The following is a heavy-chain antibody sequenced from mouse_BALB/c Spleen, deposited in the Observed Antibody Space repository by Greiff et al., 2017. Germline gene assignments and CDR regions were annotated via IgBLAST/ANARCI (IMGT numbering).Heavy chain of an antibody. CDR2: IYPGSGST. J-gene: IGHJ4*01. Sequence: LQQPGSELVRPGASVKLSCKASGYTFTSYWMHWVKQRPGQGLEWIGNIYPGSGSTNYDEKFKSKGTLTVDTSSSTAYMHLSSLTSEDSAVYYCTRGSILYAMDYWGQGTSVTVSS. CDR1: GYTFTSYW. V-gene: IGHV1S22*01. CDR3: TRGSILYAMDY.